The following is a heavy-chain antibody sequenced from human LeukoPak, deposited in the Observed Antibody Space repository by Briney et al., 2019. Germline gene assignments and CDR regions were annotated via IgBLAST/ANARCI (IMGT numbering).Heavy chain of an antibody. CDR2: ISYDGSNK. CDR3: AKEPNLTIFGVLHTPNWFDP. V-gene: IGHV3-30-3*01. Sequence: PGGSLRLSCAASGFTFSSYAMHWVRQAPGKGLEWVAVISYDGSNKYYADSVKGRFTISRDNSKNTLYLQMNSLRAEDTAVYYCAKEPNLTIFGVLHTPNWFDPWGQGTLVTVSS. CDR1: GFTFSSYA. J-gene: IGHJ5*02. D-gene: IGHD3-3*01.